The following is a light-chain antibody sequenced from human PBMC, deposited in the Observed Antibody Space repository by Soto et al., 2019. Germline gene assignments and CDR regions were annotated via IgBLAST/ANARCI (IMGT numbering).Light chain of an antibody. CDR3: SSYTRSSTSYV. J-gene: IGLJ1*01. Sequence: QSALTQPASVSGSPGQSITISCTGTSSDVGGYNYVSWYQQHPGKAPKLMIYEVSNRPSRVSNRFSGSKSGNTASLTISGIQAEDEADYYCSSYTRSSTSYVFGSGTKVTVL. V-gene: IGLV2-14*01. CDR2: EVS. CDR1: SSDVGGYNY.